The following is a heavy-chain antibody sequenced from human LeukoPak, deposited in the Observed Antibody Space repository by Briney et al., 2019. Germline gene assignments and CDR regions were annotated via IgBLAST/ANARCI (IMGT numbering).Heavy chain of an antibody. CDR2: INPNSGGT. V-gene: IGHV1-2*02. Sequence: ASVKVSCKASGYTFTAYYIHWVRQAPGQGLEWMGWINPNSGGTNYAQKFQGRVTLTRDTSITTAYMEVSRLRSDDTAVYYCAKARGLYCSSTNCYECDVWGKGTTVTVSS. D-gene: IGHD2-2*01. CDR1: GYTFTAYY. J-gene: IGHJ6*04. CDR3: AKARGLYCSSTNCYECDV.